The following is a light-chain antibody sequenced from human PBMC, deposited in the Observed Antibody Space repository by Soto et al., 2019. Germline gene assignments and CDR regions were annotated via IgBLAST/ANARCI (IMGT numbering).Light chain of an antibody. CDR1: QGISSY. J-gene: IGKJ4*01. CDR3: PQLNSYPLP. V-gene: IGKV1-9*01. CDR2: AAS. Sequence: PQSPAALSASIRDRVTITFTASQGISSYLAWYQQKPEKAPKLLIYAASTFQSGVPSRFSGSGSGTDFTLTISSLQPEDFATYYCPQLNSYPLPSGGGTKVDIK.